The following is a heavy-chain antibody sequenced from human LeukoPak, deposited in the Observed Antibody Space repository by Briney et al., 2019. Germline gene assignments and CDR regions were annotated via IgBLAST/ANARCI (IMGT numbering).Heavy chain of an antibody. CDR1: GFTVSSNY. CDR3: ARTDYDFWSGYGEYYYMDV. CDR2: IYSGGTT. D-gene: IGHD3-3*01. V-gene: IGHV3-66*01. Sequence: GGSLRLSCAASGFTVSSNYLSWVRQAPGKALEWVSLIYSGGTTYYADSVKGRFTISRDNAKNSLYLQMNSLRPEDTAVYYCARTDYDFWSGYGEYYYMDVWGKGTTVTVSS. J-gene: IGHJ6*03.